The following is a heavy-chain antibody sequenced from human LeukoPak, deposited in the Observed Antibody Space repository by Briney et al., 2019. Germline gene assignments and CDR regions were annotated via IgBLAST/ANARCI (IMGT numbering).Heavy chain of an antibody. Sequence: SETLSLTCTVSGGSISSYYWSWIRQPPGKGLEWIGYIYYSGSTNYNPSLKSRVTISVDTSKNQFSLKLSSVTAADTAVYYCARDSRGFGELLMDWGQGTLVTVSS. J-gene: IGHJ4*02. D-gene: IGHD3-10*01. CDR3: ARDSRGFGELLMD. CDR1: GGSISSYY. CDR2: IYYSGST. V-gene: IGHV4-59*01.